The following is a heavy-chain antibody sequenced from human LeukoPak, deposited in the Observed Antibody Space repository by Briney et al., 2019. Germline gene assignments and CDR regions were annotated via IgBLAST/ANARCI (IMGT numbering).Heavy chain of an antibody. D-gene: IGHD3-10*01. Sequence: GGSLRLSCAASGFTFRSYTMSWVRQAAGEGLEWVSSITFSSTYIYYADSVNGRITISRDNAKNSLYLQMNSLRAEDTAVYYCARDKYFGITMVRGDFDYWGQGTLVTVSS. CDR2: ITFSSTYI. V-gene: IGHV3-21*01. CDR1: GFTFRSYT. J-gene: IGHJ4*02. CDR3: ARDKYFGITMVRGDFDY.